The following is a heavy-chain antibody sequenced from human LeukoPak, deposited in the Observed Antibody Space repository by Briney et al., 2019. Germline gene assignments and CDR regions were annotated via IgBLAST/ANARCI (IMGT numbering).Heavy chain of an antibody. V-gene: IGHV1-2*04. Sequence: GSSVKVSCKASGGTFSSYAISWVRQAPGQGLEWMGWINPNSGGTNYAQKFQGWVTMTRDTSISTAYMELSRLRSDDTAVYYCARAKAVGATEGVDYWGQGTLVTVSS. D-gene: IGHD1-26*01. J-gene: IGHJ4*02. CDR3: ARAKAVGATEGVDY. CDR1: GGTFSSYA. CDR2: INPNSGGT.